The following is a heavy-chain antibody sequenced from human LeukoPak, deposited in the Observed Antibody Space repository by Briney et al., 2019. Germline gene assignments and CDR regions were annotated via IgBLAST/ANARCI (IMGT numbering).Heavy chain of an antibody. CDR3: AKLGGDYAAPFDY. CDR1: GFTFSSYW. J-gene: IGHJ4*02. Sequence: GGSLRLSCAASGFTFSSYWMHWVRQAPGKGLVWVSRINSDGSSTSYADSVKGRFTISRDNSKNTLYLQMNSLRAEDTAVYYCAKLGGDYAAPFDYWGQGTLVTVSS. V-gene: IGHV3-74*01. CDR2: INSDGSST. D-gene: IGHD4-17*01.